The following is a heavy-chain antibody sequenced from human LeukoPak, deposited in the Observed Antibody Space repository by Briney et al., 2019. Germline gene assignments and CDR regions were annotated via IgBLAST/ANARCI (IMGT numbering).Heavy chain of an antibody. V-gene: IGHV5-51*01. D-gene: IGHD5-24*01. Sequence: GESLKISCKGSGYSFTSYWIGWVRQMPGKGLEWMGIIYPGDSDTRYSPSFQGQVTISADKSISTAYLQWSSLRASDTAMYYCARNAEMATILDAFDIWGQGTMVTVSS. J-gene: IGHJ3*02. CDR3: ARNAEMATILDAFDI. CDR2: IYPGDSDT. CDR1: GYSFTSYW.